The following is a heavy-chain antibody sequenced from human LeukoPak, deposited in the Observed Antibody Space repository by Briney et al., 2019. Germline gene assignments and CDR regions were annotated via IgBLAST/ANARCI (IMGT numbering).Heavy chain of an antibody. CDR2: IYYSGST. V-gene: IGHV4-31*02. J-gene: IGHJ5*02. CDR3: ARDHRAKGVANWFDP. Sequence: SQTLSLTCTVSGGSISSGGYYWSWIRQHPGKGLEWIGYIYYSGSTYYNPSLKSRVTISVDTSKNQFSLKLSSVTAADTAVYYCARDHRAKGVANWFDPWGQGTLATVSS. D-gene: IGHD1-14*01. CDR1: GGSISSGGYY.